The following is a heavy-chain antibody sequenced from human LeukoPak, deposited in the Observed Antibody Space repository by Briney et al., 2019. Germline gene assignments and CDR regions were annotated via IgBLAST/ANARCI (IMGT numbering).Heavy chain of an antibody. CDR3: ARGGGLGELLWGSYRYTGFRNFDY. Sequence: GGSLRLSCAASGFTFSSYSMNWVRQAPGKGLEWVSYISSSSSTIYYADSVKGRFTISRDNAKNSLYLQMNSLSEEDTAVYYCARGGGLGELLWGSYRYTGFRNFDYWGQGTLVTVSS. D-gene: IGHD3-16*02. CDR1: GFTFSSYS. V-gene: IGHV3-48*02. CDR2: ISSSSSTI. J-gene: IGHJ4*02.